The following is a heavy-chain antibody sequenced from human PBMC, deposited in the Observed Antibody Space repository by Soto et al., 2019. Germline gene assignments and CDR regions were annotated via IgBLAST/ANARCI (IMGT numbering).Heavy chain of an antibody. CDR1: GFTFSDYY. CDR3: AIDVDTAMVTIS. D-gene: IGHD5-18*01. V-gene: IGHV3-11*01. J-gene: IGHJ5*02. Sequence: PVGSLRLSCVASGFTFSDYYMSWIRQAPGKGLEWVSYISSSGSTIYYADSVKGRFTISRDNAKNSLYLQMNSLRAEDTAVYYCAIDVDTAMVTISWGQGTRVTVS. CDR2: ISSSGSTI.